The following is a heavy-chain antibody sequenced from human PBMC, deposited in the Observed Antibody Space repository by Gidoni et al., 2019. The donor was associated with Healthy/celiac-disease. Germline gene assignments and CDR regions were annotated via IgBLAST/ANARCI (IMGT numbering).Heavy chain of an antibody. CDR1: GFPLRDYY. CDR2: ISSSSSYT. V-gene: IGHV3-11*03. J-gene: IGHJ4*02. CDR3: ASYNYGSGGRVYFDY. Sequence: QVQLLDPGGGLVKPGGSLILPCAAPGFPLRDYYMSWIRQAPGKGLEWVSSISSSSSYTNYADTVKGRFTISRDNAKNSLYLQMNSLRAEDTAVYYCASYNYGSGGRVYFDYWGQGTLVTVSS. D-gene: IGHD3-10*01.